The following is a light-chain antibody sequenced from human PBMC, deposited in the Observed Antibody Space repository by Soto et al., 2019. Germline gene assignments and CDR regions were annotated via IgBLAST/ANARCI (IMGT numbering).Light chain of an antibody. V-gene: IGKV1-9*01. Sequence: IQLTQSPSSLSASVGDRVSITCRASQDIKTYLAWYQQKQGKAPKLLISGTFTLQSGVPSRFNGSGSGTDFTLTISRLQPEDFATYYCQHLNTYPPFAIGPGTKVDLE. CDR1: QDIKTY. CDR3: QHLNTYPPFA. J-gene: IGKJ3*01. CDR2: GTF.